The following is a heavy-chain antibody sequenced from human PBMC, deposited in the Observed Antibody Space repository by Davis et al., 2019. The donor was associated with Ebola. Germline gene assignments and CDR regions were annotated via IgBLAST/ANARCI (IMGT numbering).Heavy chain of an antibody. D-gene: IGHD2-2*01. CDR3: ARVWVVPAAPNWFDP. J-gene: IGHJ5*02. Sequence: SVKVSCKASGGTFSSYAISWVRQAPGQGLEWLGGIIPIFGTANYAQKFQGRVTITADESTSTAYMELSSLRSEDTAVYYCARVWVVPAAPNWFDPWGQGTLVTVSS. V-gene: IGHV1-69*13. CDR1: GGTFSSYA. CDR2: IIPIFGTA.